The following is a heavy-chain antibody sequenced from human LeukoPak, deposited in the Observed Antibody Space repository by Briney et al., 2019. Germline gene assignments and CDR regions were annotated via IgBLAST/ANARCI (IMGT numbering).Heavy chain of an antibody. CDR2: IYTSGST. Sequence: SETLSLTCTVSGGSISSGSYYWSWIRQPAGKGLEWIGRIYTSGSTNYNPSLKSRVTISVDTSKNQFSLKLSSVTAADTAVYYCATLGYCSSTSCRKFPSGWFDPWGQGTLVTVSS. D-gene: IGHD2-2*01. V-gene: IGHV4-61*02. CDR1: GGSISSGSYY. J-gene: IGHJ5*02. CDR3: ATLGYCSSTSCRKFPSGWFDP.